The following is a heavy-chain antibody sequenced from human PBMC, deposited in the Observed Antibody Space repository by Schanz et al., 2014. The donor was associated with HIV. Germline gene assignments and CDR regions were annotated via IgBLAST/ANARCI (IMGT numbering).Heavy chain of an antibody. Sequence: EVQLVESGGGLVQPGGSLRLSCAASGFTFSSYGMSWVRQAPGKGLEWVANIKYDGSQIYYVDSVKGRFTISRDNAKNSLYLHMNSLRAEDTAVYYCARGRDIVSSTPYFYYGVEVWGQGTTVTVSS. J-gene: IGHJ6*02. CDR2: IKYDGSQI. D-gene: IGHD5-12*01. CDR1: GFTFSSYG. V-gene: IGHV3-7*01. CDR3: ARGRDIVSSTPYFYYGVEV.